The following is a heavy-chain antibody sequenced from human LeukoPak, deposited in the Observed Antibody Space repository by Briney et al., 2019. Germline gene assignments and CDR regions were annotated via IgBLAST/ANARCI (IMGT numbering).Heavy chain of an antibody. V-gene: IGHV1-2*02. CDR2: IHPNSGGT. CDR1: GYTFTGYY. CDR3: ARDMGGYSGYDYDY. D-gene: IGHD5-12*01. J-gene: IGHJ4*02. Sequence: ASVKVSCKASGYTFTGYYLHCVRQAPGQGLEWMGWIHPNSGGTHYAQKFQGRVTMTRDTSITTAYMELTRLRSDDTAVYYCARDMGGYSGYDYDYWGQGTLVTASS.